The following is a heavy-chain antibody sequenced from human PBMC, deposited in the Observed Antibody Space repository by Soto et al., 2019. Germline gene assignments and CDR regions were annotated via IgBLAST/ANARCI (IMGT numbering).Heavy chain of an antibody. V-gene: IGHV3-21*01. CDR1: GFTFSSYS. CDR2: ISSSSSYI. Sequence: EVQLVESGGGLVKPGGSLRLSCAASGFTFSSYSMNWVRQAPGKGLEWVSSISSSSSYIYYADSVKGRFTISRDNAKNSLYLQMNSLRAEDTAVYYCAREKACYYYGMDVWGQGTTVTVSS. CDR3: AREKACYYYGMDV. J-gene: IGHJ6*02.